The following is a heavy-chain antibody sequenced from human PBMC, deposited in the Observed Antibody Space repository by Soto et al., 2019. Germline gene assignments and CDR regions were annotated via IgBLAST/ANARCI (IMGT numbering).Heavy chain of an antibody. D-gene: IGHD3-10*01. J-gene: IGHJ6*02. CDR3: TRGFHYYYGMDV. CDR2: IRSKANSYAT. V-gene: IGHV3-73*01. CDR1: GFTFSGSA. Sequence: PGGSLRLSCAASGFTFSGSAMHWVRQASGKGLEWVGRIRSKANSYATAYAASVKSRFTISRDDSKNTAYLQMNSLKTEDTAVYYCTRGFHYYYGMDVWGQGTTVTVSS.